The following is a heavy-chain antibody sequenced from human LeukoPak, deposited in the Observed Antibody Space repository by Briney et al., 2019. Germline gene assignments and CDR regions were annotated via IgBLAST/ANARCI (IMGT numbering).Heavy chain of an antibody. CDR2: IKPDGSEK. CDR3: ARDRGNTGYDELDY. CDR1: GFTFRSYW. V-gene: IGHV3-7*03. J-gene: IGHJ4*02. Sequence: TGGSLRLSCTASGFTFRSYWMTWVRQATGKGLEWVANIKPDGSEKNYVDSVKGRFTMSRDNAMNSLYLQMNSLRAEDTAVYYCARDRGNTGYDELDYWGQGTLVTVSS. D-gene: IGHD5-12*01.